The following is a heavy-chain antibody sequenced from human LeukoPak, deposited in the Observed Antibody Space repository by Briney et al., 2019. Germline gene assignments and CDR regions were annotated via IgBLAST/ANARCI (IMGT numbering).Heavy chain of an antibody. D-gene: IGHD2-15*01. CDR3: ARDLGRSGHLDY. CDR2: ISSSGSTI. CDR1: GFTFSSYE. V-gene: IGHV3-48*03. Sequence: PGGSLRLSCAASGFTFSSYEMNWVRQAPGKGLEWVSYISSSGSTIYYADSVKGGFTISRDNAKNSLYLQMNSLRAEDPAVYYCARDLGRSGHLDYWGQGTLVTVSS. J-gene: IGHJ4*02.